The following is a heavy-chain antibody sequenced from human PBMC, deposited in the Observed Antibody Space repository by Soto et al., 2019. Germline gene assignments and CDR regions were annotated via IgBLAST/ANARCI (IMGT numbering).Heavy chain of an antibody. Sequence: SETLSLTCTVSGGSISSYYWSWIRQPPGKGLEWIGYIYYSGSTNYNPSLKSRVTISVDTSKNQFSLKLSSVTAADTAVYYCARRDYYYYGMDVWGRGTTVTVSS. V-gene: IGHV4-59*12. CDR1: GGSISSYY. CDR2: IYYSGST. J-gene: IGHJ6*02. CDR3: ARRDYYYYGMDV.